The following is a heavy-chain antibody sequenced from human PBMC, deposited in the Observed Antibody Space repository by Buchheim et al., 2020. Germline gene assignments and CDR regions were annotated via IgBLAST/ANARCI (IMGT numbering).Heavy chain of an antibody. J-gene: IGHJ6*02. D-gene: IGHD3-3*01. Sequence: QVQLQQWGAGLLKPSETLSLTCAVYGGSFSGYYWSWIRQPPGKGLEWIGEINHSGSTNYNPSLKSRVTISVDTSKNQFSLKLSSVTAADTAVYYCARGRGFLEWFKSYYGMDVWGQGTT. CDR1: GGSFSGYY. V-gene: IGHV4-34*01. CDR3: ARGRGFLEWFKSYYGMDV. CDR2: INHSGST.